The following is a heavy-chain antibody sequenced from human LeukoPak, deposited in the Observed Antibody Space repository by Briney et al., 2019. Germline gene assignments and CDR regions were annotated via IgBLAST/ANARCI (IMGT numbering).Heavy chain of an antibody. Sequence: GRSLRLSCAASGFTFSTYAMHWVRQAPGKGLEWVAVISYDGSNKYYADSVKGRFTISSDISKNTLYLQMNSLRAEDTAMCYCSRDMSPAMDVWGKGTTVTVSS. CDR2: ISYDGSNK. D-gene: IGHD3-10*02. CDR1: GFTFSTYA. V-gene: IGHV3-30*04. CDR3: SRDMSPAMDV. J-gene: IGHJ6*04.